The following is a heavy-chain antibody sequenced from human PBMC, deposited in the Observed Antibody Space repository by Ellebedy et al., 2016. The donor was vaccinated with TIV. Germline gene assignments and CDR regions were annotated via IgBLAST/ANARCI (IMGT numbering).Heavy chain of an antibody. Sequence: PGGSLRLSCAASGFTVSSNFMSWVRQAPGKGLEWVSLIYRGGSTYYADSVKDRFTISRDNSKNTLYLHMSSLRAEDTAVYYCGRVLDYYGLGSVGGLDVWGQGTTVTVSS. CDR1: GFTVSSNF. CDR2: IYRGGST. J-gene: IGHJ6*02. V-gene: IGHV3-66*01. CDR3: GRVLDYYGLGSVGGLDV. D-gene: IGHD3-10*01.